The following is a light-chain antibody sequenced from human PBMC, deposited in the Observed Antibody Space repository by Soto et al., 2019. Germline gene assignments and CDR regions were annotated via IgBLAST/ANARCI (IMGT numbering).Light chain of an antibody. CDR1: QSVNNNY. CDR2: SAS. CDR3: QHYGSSPPLYT. V-gene: IGKV3-20*01. J-gene: IGKJ2*01. Sequence: DIVLTQSPGTLSLSPGERATFSCRASQSVNNNYLAWYQQKPGQTPRLLVSSASTRATGIPDRFSGSGSGTDFTLTISRLGPEDFAVYYCQHYGSSPPLYTFGQGTKLEIK.